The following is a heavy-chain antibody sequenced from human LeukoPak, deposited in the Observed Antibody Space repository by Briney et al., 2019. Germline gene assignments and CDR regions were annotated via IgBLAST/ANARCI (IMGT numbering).Heavy chain of an antibody. CDR2: ISTTGSGV. CDR3: ARETRDSSGFGAFDI. V-gene: IGHV3-48*03. D-gene: IGHD3-22*01. Sequence: GGSLRLSCVASGFSFSTSEMSWVRQAPGKGQEWLSYISTTGSGVIYADSVKGRFTMSRDNAKNSLFLQINSLRAEDTAVYYCARETRDSSGFGAFDIWGRGTMVTVSS. J-gene: IGHJ3*02. CDR1: GFSFSTSE.